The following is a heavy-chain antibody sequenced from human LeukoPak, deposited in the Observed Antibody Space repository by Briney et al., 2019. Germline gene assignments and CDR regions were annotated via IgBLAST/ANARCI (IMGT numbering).Heavy chain of an antibody. J-gene: IGHJ4*02. CDR3: ALDYYGSGVMGDY. CDR1: GGSISSSSYY. D-gene: IGHD3-10*01. CDR2: IYYSGST. Sequence: SETLSLTCTVSGGSISSSSYYWGWIRQPPGKGLEWIGSIYYSGSTYYNPSLKSRVTISVDTSKNQFSLKLSSVTAADTAVYYCALDYYGSGVMGDYWGQGTLVTVSS. V-gene: IGHV4-39*01.